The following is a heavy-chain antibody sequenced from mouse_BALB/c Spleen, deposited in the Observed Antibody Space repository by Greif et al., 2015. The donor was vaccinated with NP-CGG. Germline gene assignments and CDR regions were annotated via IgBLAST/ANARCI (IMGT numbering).Heavy chain of an antibody. CDR1: GFTFSSYG. J-gene: IGHJ2*01. CDR2: INSNGGST. D-gene: IGHD2-1*01. CDR3: ARDGNYY. V-gene: IGHV5-6-3*01. Sequence: EVQGVESGGGLVQPGGSLKLSCAASGFTFSSYGMSWVRQTPDKRLELVATINSNGGSTYYPDSVKGRFTISRDNAKNTLYLQMSSLKSEDTAMYYCARDGNYYWGQGTTLTVSS.